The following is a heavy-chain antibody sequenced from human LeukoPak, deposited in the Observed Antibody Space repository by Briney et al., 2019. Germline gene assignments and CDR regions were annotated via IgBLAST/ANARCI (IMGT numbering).Heavy chain of an antibody. CDR2: ISSSGSPK. V-gene: IGHV3-48*01. Sequence: GGSLRLSCVGTGFAFYSYSLNWLRQAPGKGLEWVSYISSSGSPKFYADSVKGQLTISRDNDKRSLSRQMTSLRAEDTAVYYCARGAGIVTIDSWGPGTVVTVSS. J-gene: IGHJ4*02. CDR3: ARGAGIVTIDS. D-gene: IGHD5-12*01. CDR1: GFAFYSYS.